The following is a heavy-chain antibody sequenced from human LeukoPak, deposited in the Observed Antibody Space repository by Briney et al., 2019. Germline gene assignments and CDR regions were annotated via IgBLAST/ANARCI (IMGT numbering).Heavy chain of an antibody. CDR1: GVSISSYY. D-gene: IGHD2-21*01. CDR3: ARDRSPKAYCGGDCYSFQH. CDR2: IHYSGST. J-gene: IGHJ1*01. V-gene: IGHV4-59*01. Sequence: PSETLSLTCTVSGVSISSYYWSWIRQPPGKGLEWIGYIHYSGSTSYNPSLKSRVNISVDTSKNQFSLKVSSVTAADTAVYFCARDRSPKAYCGGDCYSFQHWGQGTLVTVSS.